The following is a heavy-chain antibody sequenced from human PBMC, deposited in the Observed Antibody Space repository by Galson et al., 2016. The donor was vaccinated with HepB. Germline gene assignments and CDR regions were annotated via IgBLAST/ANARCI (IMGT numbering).Heavy chain of an antibody. V-gene: IGHV3-11*05. D-gene: IGHD5-12*01. CDR2: ISTGGTYT. CDR1: GFAFSDYY. CDR3: ARARAGGYESYDY. J-gene: IGHJ4*02. Sequence: SLRLSCAASGFAFSDYYMNWIRQPLGKGLEWVPYISTGGTYTNYADSVNGRFTISRDNAKNSLYLQMDSLRAEDTALYYCARARAGGYESYDYWGQGTLVTVSS.